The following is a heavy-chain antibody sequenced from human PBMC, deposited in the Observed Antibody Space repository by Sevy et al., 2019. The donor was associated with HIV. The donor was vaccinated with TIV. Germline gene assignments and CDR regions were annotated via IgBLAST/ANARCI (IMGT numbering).Heavy chain of an antibody. CDR3: ARVGFNWNDVDY. Sequence: SETLSLTCSVSGGSMNIYYWSWIRQPPGEGLEWIGFIYYSGSTNYNPSLKSRVTISVDTSKNQFSLKLSSVTAADTAVYYCARVGFNWNDVDYWGQRTLVTVSS. CDR1: GGSMNIYY. V-gene: IGHV4-59*01. D-gene: IGHD1-20*01. J-gene: IGHJ4*02. CDR2: IYYSGST.